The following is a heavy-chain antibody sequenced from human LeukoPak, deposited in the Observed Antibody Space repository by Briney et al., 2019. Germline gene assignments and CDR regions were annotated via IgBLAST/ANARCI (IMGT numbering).Heavy chain of an antibody. CDR1: GGSISSYY. V-gene: IGHV4-59*12. D-gene: IGHD5-18*01. CDR2: IYYSGST. J-gene: IGHJ6*03. CDR3: ARDPTAIPRYYYYMDV. Sequence: SETLSLTCTVSGGSISSYYWSWIRQPPGKGLEWIGYIYYSGSTNYNPSLKSRVTISVDTSKNQFSLKLSSVTAADTAVYYCARDPTAIPRYYYYMDVWGKGTTVTVSS.